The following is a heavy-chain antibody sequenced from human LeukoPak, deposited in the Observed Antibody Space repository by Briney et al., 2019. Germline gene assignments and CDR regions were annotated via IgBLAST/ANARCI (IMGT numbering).Heavy chain of an antibody. CDR3: ARVVVGATRWFDP. CDR1: GGSFSGYY. CDR2: INHSGST. Sequence: KPSETLSLTCAVYGGSFSGYYWSWIRQPPGKGLEWIGEINHSGSTNYNPSLKSRVTISVDTSKNQFSLKLSSVTPEDTAVYYCARVVVGATRWFDPWGQGTLVTVSS. D-gene: IGHD1-26*01. J-gene: IGHJ5*02. V-gene: IGHV4-34*01.